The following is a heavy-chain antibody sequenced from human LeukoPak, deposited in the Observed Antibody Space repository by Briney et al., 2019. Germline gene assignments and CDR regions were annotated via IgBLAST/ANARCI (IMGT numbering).Heavy chain of an antibody. CDR1: GYXFTGYY. CDR2: INPSGGST. V-gene: IGHV1-46*01. J-gene: IGHJ4*02. CDR3: ARDSGSGYYPDY. D-gene: IGHD3-3*01. Sequence: ASVKVSCKASGYXFTGYYMHWVRQAPGQGLEWMGIINPSGGSTSYAQKFQGRVTMTRDTSTSTVYMELSSLRSEDTAVYYCARDSGSGYYPDYWGQGTLVTVSS.